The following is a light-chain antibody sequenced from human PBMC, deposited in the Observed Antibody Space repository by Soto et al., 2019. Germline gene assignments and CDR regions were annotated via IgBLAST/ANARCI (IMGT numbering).Light chain of an antibody. V-gene: IGLV6-57*04. CDR2: ENN. Sequence: NFMLTQPHSVSESPVKTLSISCTRSSGSIANNYVQWYQPRPGSAHTTVIYENNHRLSGVPDRFSGSTDGSSNSASLALAGLQSEYAADYYCQFYDSAFVVFGGGTALTVL. CDR1: SGSIANNY. CDR3: QFYDSAFVV. J-gene: IGLJ2*01.